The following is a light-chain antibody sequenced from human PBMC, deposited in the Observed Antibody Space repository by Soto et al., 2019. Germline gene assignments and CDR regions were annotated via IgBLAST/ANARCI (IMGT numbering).Light chain of an antibody. CDR1: IDTVTTSHW. V-gene: IGLV7-46*01. CDR3: LLSDNGAPAV. J-gene: IGLJ7*01. CDR2: DTT. Sequence: QTVVTQESSLTVSPGGTVTLTCDSSIDTVTTSHWPYWFQQKPGHAPKTLIYDTTNRHPWTPARFSGSILGGKAALILSGAQPEDEAEYYCLLSDNGAPAVFGGGTQLTVL.